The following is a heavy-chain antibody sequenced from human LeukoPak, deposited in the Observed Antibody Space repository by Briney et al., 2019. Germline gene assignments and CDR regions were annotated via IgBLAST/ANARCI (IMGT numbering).Heavy chain of an antibody. D-gene: IGHD3-16*02. CDR1: GFTFSSYG. CDR3: ARDSFSYDYVWRSYRHSYFDY. Sequence: PGGSLRLSCAASGFTFSSYGMHWGRQAPGKGVEWGAVMWYDGSNKYYADSVKGRLTISRDNSKNTLYLPMTSLRAEDTAVYYCARDSFSYDYVWRSYRHSYFDYWGQGALVTVSS. V-gene: IGHV3-33*01. CDR2: MWYDGSNK. J-gene: IGHJ4*02.